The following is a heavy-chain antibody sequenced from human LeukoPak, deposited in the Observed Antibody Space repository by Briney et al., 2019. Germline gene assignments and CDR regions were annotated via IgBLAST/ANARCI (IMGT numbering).Heavy chain of an antibody. D-gene: IGHD5-18*01. CDR2: IYYSGST. J-gene: IGHJ4*02. V-gene: IGHV4-39*01. CDR1: GGSISSSSYY. CDR3: ATTVGYSYGFLDY. Sequence: SETLSLTCTVSGGSISSSSYYWGWIRQPPGKGLEWIGSIYYSGSTYYNPSLESRVTISVDTSKNQFSLKLSSVTAADTAVYYCATTVGYSYGFLDYWGQGTLVTVSS.